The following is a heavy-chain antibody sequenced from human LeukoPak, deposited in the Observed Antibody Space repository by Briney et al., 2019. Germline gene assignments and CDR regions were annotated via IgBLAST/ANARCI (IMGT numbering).Heavy chain of an antibody. CDR3: ARGGPNDFRSGYELDY. D-gene: IGHD3-3*01. Sequence: ASVKVSCKASGYTFSTYYMHWVRQAPGQGPEWMGIINPSGGSTSYAWKFQGRVTMTRDTSTSKVYMELSSLRFEDTAVYYCARGGPNDFRSGYELDYWGQGTLVTVSS. J-gene: IGHJ4*02. CDR1: GYTFSTYY. CDR2: INPSGGST. V-gene: IGHV1-46*01.